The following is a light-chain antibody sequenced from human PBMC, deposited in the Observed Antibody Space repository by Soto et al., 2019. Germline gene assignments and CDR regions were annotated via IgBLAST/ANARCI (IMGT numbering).Light chain of an antibody. CDR1: QGISSY. CDR2: AAS. Sequence: IQLTQSPSSLSASVGDRVTITCRASQGISSYLAWYQQKPGKAPKLLIYAASTLQSGVPSKFRGSGSGTDFTLTISSLQPEDSATYYCQQLNSYPLTFGGGTKVELK. J-gene: IGKJ4*01. V-gene: IGKV1-9*01. CDR3: QQLNSYPLT.